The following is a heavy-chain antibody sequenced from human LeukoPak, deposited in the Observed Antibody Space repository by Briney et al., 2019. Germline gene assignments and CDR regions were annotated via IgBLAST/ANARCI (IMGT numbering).Heavy chain of an antibody. D-gene: IGHD3-10*01. J-gene: IGHJ4*02. CDR2: IHLTDSDT. CDR1: GYSFASYW. CDR3: ARLGGSGAYPDY. Sequence: GESLKISCKGSGYSFASYWIGWVRQMPGKGLEWMGIIHLTDSDTRYSPSFQGQVTFSADKSISTAYLQWSSLKAPDTAMYYCARLGGSGAYPDYWGQGTLVTVSS. V-gene: IGHV5-51*01.